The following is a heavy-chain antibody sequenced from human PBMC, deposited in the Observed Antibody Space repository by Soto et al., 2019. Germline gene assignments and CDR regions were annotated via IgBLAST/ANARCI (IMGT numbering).Heavy chain of an antibody. D-gene: IGHD6-19*01. CDR1: GFTFSTYG. CDR3: AKDRGSGWYEAPIDY. Sequence: PGVSLRLSFEPSGFTFSTYGLNRVRQAPGKGLEWVALISYDGSNKYYADSVKGRFTISRDNSKNTLYLQMSSLRADDTAVYYCAKDRGSGWYEAPIDYWGQGT. CDR2: ISYDGSNK. V-gene: IGHV3-30*18. J-gene: IGHJ4*02.